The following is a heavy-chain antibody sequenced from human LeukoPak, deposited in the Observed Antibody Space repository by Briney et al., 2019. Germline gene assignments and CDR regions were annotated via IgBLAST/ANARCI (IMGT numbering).Heavy chain of an antibody. CDR2: ISYDGSNT. CDR1: GFSFSSYA. V-gene: IGHV3-30-3*01. J-gene: IGHJ4*02. D-gene: IGHD6-19*01. Sequence: GWSLRLSCAPSGFSFSSYAMHWVRQAPGKGLEWVAVISYDGSNTYYADSVKGRFTVSRDNSKNTLSLQMNSLRAEDTAVYYCAKRGSSGWSDLDYWGQGTLVTVSS. CDR3: AKRGSSGWSDLDY.